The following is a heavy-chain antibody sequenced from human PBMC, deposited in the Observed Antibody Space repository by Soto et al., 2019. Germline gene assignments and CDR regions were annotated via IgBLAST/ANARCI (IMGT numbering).Heavy chain of an antibody. CDR1: GFTFDNYA. V-gene: IGHV3-9*01. D-gene: IGHD6-19*01. CDR3: ARDVGTVARNLAF. J-gene: IGHJ4*02. CDR2: ISYSGVNI. Sequence: EAQLVESGGGLVQPGRSLRLSCAASGFTFDNYAMHWVRQAPGKGLEWVSGISYSGVNIGYADSVKGRFTISRDAAENSLFLQMNSLRAEDTALYYCARDVGTVARNLAFWGQGTLVTVAS.